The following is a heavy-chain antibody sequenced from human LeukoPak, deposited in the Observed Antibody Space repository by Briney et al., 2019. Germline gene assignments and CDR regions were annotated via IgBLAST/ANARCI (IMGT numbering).Heavy chain of an antibody. J-gene: IGHJ4*02. CDR2: IIPIFGTA. CDR3: ARARETVAGTSGFDY. D-gene: IGHD6-19*01. V-gene: IGHV1-69*05. Sequence: ASVKVSCKASGGTFSSYAISWVRQAPGQGLEWMGGIIPIFGTANYAQKFQGRVTITTDESTSTAYMELRSLRSDDTAVYYCARARETVAGTSGFDYWGQGTLVTVSS. CDR1: GGTFSSYA.